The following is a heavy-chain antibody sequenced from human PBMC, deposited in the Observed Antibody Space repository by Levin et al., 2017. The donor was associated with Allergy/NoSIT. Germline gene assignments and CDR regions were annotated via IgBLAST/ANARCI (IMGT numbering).Heavy chain of an antibody. CDR2: IYYSGST. CDR3: ARDFRRITMIVVVYHDAFDI. Sequence: GSLRLSCTVSGGSISSSSYYWGWIRQPPGKGLEWIGSIYYSGSTYYNPSLKSRVTISVDTSKNQFSLKLSSVTAADTAVYYCARDFRRITMIVVVYHDAFDIWGQGTMVTVSS. V-gene: IGHV4-39*07. J-gene: IGHJ3*02. CDR1: GGSISSSSYY. D-gene: IGHD3-22*01.